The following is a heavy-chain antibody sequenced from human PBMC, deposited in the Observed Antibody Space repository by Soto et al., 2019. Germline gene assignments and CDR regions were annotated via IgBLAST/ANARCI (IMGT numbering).Heavy chain of an antibody. D-gene: IGHD1-20*01. CDR2: IYYSGST. Sequence: SDTLSLTCTFSVFSIISIIYYLCFIRQPPWKWLEWIGSIYYSGSTYYNPSLKSRVTISVDTSKNQFSLKLSSVTAADTAVYYCARHYHQGRDGSNNDDFDIWGQGTMVTVSS. CDR1: VFSIISIIYY. CDR3: ARHYHQGRDGSNNDDFDI. J-gene: IGHJ3*02. V-gene: IGHV4-39*01.